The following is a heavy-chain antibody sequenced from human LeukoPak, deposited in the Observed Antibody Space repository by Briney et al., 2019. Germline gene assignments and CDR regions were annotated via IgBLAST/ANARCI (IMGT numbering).Heavy chain of an antibody. D-gene: IGHD2-2*01. V-gene: IGHV1-3*01. J-gene: IGHJ5*02. CDR3: ARDLPFCSSTSCYLYNWFDP. Sequence: ASVTVSCTASGYTFTSYAMHWVRQAPGQRLEWMGWINAGNGNTKYSQKFQGGVTITRDTSASTAYMELSSLRSEDTAVYYCARDLPFCSSTSCYLYNWFDPWGQGTLVTVSS. CDR2: INAGNGNT. CDR1: GYTFTSYA.